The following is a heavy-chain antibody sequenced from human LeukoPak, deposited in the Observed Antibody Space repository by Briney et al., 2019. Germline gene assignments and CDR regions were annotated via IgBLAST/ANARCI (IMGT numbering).Heavy chain of an antibody. CDR1: GFTFSSYA. Sequence: GGSLRLSCAASGFTFSSYAMSWVRQAPGKGLEGVSSISGSGDSTYYADSVKGRFTISRDNSKNTLYLQMNSLRADDTAVYYCAKGTGSGWYDAFDFWGQGTMVTISS. D-gene: IGHD6-19*01. V-gene: IGHV3-23*01. J-gene: IGHJ3*01. CDR2: ISGSGDST. CDR3: AKGTGSGWYDAFDF.